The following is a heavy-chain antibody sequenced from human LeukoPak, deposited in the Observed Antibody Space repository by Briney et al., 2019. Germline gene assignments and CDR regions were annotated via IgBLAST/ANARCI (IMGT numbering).Heavy chain of an antibody. Sequence: GGSLKLSCAASGFTSSTYWMSWVRQAPGKGLEWVASIKQDGSETYYVDSVKGRFTLSRDNAKNSLYLQTNSLRADDTAVYYCARDRDSRWDFDLWGRGTLVTVSS. CDR2: IKQDGSET. J-gene: IGHJ2*01. V-gene: IGHV3-7*01. D-gene: IGHD3-22*01. CDR3: ARDRDSRWDFDL. CDR1: GFTSSTYW.